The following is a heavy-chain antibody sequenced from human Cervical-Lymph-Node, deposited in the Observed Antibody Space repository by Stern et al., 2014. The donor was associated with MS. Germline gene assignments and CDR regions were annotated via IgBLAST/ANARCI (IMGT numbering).Heavy chain of an antibody. J-gene: IGHJ4*02. D-gene: IGHD3-10*01. CDR1: GYTFSIYY. CDR2: INPATGGT. CDR3: ARQNMVRGVTELDF. V-gene: IGHV1-46*01. Sequence: VQLVQSGTEVKKSGASVRVSCKASGYTFSIYYMHWVRQAPGQGLEWLGIINPATGGTTYAQKIQDRVTMTNENFTSPLYLEMSSLISEDTAVYYWARQNMVRGVTELDFWGQGTLVTVSS.